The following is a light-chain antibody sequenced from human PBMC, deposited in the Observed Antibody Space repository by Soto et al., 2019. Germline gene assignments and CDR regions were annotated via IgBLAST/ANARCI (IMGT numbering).Light chain of an antibody. V-gene: IGKV3-15*01. J-gene: IGKJ1*01. CDR2: GAS. Sequence: EIVMTLSPATLSVSPGEGATLSCRASQSITSNLAWYQQKPGQAPRLLVSGASTRATGIPARFSGSGSGTEFTLTISSLQSEDFAVYYCQQYNNWPPTFGQGTKVEIK. CDR1: QSITSN. CDR3: QQYNNWPPT.